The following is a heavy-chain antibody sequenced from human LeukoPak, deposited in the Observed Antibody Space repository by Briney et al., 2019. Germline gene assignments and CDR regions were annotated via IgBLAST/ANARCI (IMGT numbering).Heavy chain of an antibody. CDR1: GGSINSGANY. CDR2: IYYSGST. V-gene: IGHV4-39*07. CDR3: ARVSLNSSGWYPPSRYYYMDV. D-gene: IGHD6-19*01. J-gene: IGHJ6*03. Sequence: SETLSLPCTVSGGSINSGANYWAWISQPPGKGLEWIGTIYYSGSTYYNPSLNSRVTMSLDTSKNQFSLKLTSVTAADTAVYYCARVSLNSSGWYPPSRYYYMDVWGKGTTVTVSS.